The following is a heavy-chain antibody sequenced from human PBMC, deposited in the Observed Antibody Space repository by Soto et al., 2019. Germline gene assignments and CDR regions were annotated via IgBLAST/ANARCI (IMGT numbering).Heavy chain of an antibody. CDR2: IHYTGST. J-gene: IGHJ4*02. Sequence: QVQLQESGPGLVKPSETLSLTCTVSGDSIISYYWSWIRQPPGKGLEWIGYIHYTGSTNYNPSLTSRVTISVDTSKNQFSLKLSSVTAADTAVYFCARDLVSGSLDYWGQGTLVPVSS. CDR1: GDSIISYY. CDR3: ARDLVSGSLDY. D-gene: IGHD1-26*01. V-gene: IGHV4-59*01.